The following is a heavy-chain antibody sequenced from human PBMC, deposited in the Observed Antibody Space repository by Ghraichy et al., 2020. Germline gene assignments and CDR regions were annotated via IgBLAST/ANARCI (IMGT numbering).Heavy chain of an antibody. CDR1: GFTFSSYG. CDR3: ARDPSGDIVVVVATYGMDV. J-gene: IGHJ6*02. D-gene: IGHD2-15*01. CDR2: IWYDGSNK. Sequence: GESLNISCAASGFTFSSYGMHWVRQAPGKGLEWVAVIWYDGSNKYYADSVKGRFTISRDNSKNTLYLQMNSLRAEDTAVYYCARDPSGDIVVVVATYGMDVWGQGTTVTVSS. V-gene: IGHV3-33*01.